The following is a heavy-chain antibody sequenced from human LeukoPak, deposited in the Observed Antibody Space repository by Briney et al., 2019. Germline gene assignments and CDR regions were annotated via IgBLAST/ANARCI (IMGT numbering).Heavy chain of an antibody. V-gene: IGHV4-59*08. CDR1: RGSISPYS. CDR2: INYSGST. D-gene: IGHD3-22*01. CDR3: ARGLARGRYYDSSGYYSVD. Sequence: SETLSLTCTVSRGSISPYSWNWIRQPPGKGLEWIGYINYSGSTNYNPSLKSRVTMSIDTSKNQFSLKLSSVTAADTAVYYCARGLARGRYYDSSGYYSVDWGQGTLVTVSS. J-gene: IGHJ4*02.